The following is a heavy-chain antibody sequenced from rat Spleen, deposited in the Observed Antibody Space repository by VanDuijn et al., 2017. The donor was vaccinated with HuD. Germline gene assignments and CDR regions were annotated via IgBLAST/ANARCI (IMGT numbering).Heavy chain of an antibody. V-gene: IGHV5-20*01. CDR2: ITYDGFST. CDR3: TTWDYYDNRFDY. CDR1: GFTFSNYD. J-gene: IGHJ2*01. D-gene: IGHD1-6*01. Sequence: EVQLVESGGGLVQPGRSMKLSCAASGFTFSNYDMAWVRQAPRRGLDWVASITYDGFSTHYRDSVKGRFTISRDNDKSTLHLRMDSLRSEDTATYYCTTWDYYDNRFDYWGQGVMVTVSS.